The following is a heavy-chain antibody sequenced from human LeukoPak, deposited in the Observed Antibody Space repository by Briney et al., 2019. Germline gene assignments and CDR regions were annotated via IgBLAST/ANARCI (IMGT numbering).Heavy chain of an antibody. CDR1: GGSISSYY. V-gene: IGHV4-59*01. CDR3: ARNYDSSGSTFDY. J-gene: IGHJ4*02. D-gene: IGHD3-22*01. Sequence: PSETLSLTCTVSGGSISSYYWSWIRQPPGKGLEWIGYIYYSGSTNYNPSLKSRVTISVDTSKNQFSLKLSSVTAADTAVYYCARNYDSSGSTFDYWGQGTLVTVSS. CDR2: IYYSGST.